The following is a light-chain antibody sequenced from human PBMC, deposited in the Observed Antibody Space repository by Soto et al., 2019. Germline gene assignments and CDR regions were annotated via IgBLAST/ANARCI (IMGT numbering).Light chain of an antibody. CDR2: TAS. V-gene: IGKV1-27*01. J-gene: IGKJ4*01. CDR1: QGISNS. Sequence: DIQMTRSPSSLSASVGDRVTITCRASQGISNSLAWYQQKPGKVPKLLIYTASTLQSGVPSRFSGRGFGTDFTLTITSLQPEDVATYYCQKYNSAPLTFGGGTKVEIK. CDR3: QKYNSAPLT.